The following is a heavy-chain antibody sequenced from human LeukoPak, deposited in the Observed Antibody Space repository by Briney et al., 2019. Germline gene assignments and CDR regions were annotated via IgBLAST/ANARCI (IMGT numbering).Heavy chain of an antibody. CDR2: IKEDGTEK. V-gene: IGHV3-7*01. D-gene: IGHD5-24*01. CDR1: GFTVSSNY. Sequence: GGSLRLSCAASGFTVSSNYMSWVRQAPGKGLEWVANIKEDGTEKNYVDSVKGRFTISRDNVKKSLYLEMNSLRVEDTAVYYCARGRWSDYWGQGTQVTVSS. J-gene: IGHJ4*02. CDR3: ARGRWSDY.